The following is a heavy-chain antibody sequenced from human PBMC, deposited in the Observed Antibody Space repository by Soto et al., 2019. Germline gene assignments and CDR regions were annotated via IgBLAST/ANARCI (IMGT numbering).Heavy chain of an antibody. CDR3: ARGLKNYYGSDV. J-gene: IGHJ6*02. CDR1: GFTFYTYW. Sequence: GGSLRLSCVASGFTFYTYWMHWVRQAPGKGLVWVSRINSDGSSTSCADSVKGRFTISRDNAKNTVYLQMNSLSGEDTALYYCARGLKNYYGSDVWGQGTTVTV. V-gene: IGHV3-74*01. CDR2: INSDGSST.